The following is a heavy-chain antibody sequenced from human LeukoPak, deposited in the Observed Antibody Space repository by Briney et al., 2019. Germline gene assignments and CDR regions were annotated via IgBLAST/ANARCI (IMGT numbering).Heavy chain of an antibody. V-gene: IGHV3-33*01. D-gene: IGHD2-8*02. CDR3: ARGRQYCTGGTCYLDY. CDR1: GFTFSSYV. J-gene: IGHJ4*02. CDR2: IWFDGSNK. Sequence: GGSLRLSCAASGFTFSSYVMHWVRQAPGKGLEWVALIWFDGSNKYYADSVKGQFTISRDNSKNTLYLRMNSLRVEDTAVYYCARGRQYCTGGTCYLDYWGQGSLVTVSS.